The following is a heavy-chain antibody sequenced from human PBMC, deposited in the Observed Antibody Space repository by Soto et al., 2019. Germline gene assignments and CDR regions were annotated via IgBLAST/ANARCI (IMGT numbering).Heavy chain of an antibody. J-gene: IGHJ4*01. D-gene: IGHD3-10*01. CDR2: ISVYNGNS. Sequence: QVQLVQSGAEVKKPGASVKVSCKASGYTLSIYGITWLRQAPGQGLEWVGWISVYNGNSKYAQKFQDRVTTTTDTSCYTGYMELRSLQSDDTSVYFCAIDSGRDLSDHGTVFHYWGDATLVAVCS. V-gene: IGHV1-18*01. CDR3: AIDSGRDLSDHGTVFHY. CDR1: GYTLSIYG.